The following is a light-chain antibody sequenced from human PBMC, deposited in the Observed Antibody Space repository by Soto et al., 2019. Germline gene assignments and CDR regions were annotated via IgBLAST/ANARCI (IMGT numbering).Light chain of an antibody. Sequence: QSALTQPASVSGSPGQSITISCTGTSSDLDGYNYVSWYQHHPGKAPKFIIYEDNKRPSGVSNRFSGSKSGNTASLTISGLQAEDEADYYCCAFVRSNALLFGGGTKLTVL. CDR3: CAFVRSNALL. V-gene: IGLV2-23*01. CDR2: EDN. CDR1: SSDLDGYNY. J-gene: IGLJ2*01.